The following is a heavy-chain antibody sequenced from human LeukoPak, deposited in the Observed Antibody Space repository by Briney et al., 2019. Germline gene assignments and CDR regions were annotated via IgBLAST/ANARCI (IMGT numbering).Heavy chain of an antibody. CDR2: IRSKAYGGTT. V-gene: IGHV3-49*03. J-gene: IGHJ3*02. CDR1: GFTFGDYA. D-gene: IGHD2-2*01. Sequence: PGRSLRLSCTGYGFTFGDYAMSWFRQAPGKGLEWVGFIRSKAYGGTTEYAASVKGRFTISRDDSKSIAYLQMNSLKTEDTAVYYCTKYQLPDDAFDIWGQGTMVTVSS. CDR3: TKYQLPDDAFDI.